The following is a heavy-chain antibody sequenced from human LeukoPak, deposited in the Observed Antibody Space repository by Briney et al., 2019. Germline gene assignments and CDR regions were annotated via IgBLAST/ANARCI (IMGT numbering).Heavy chain of an antibody. D-gene: IGHD2-15*01. V-gene: IGHV5-51*01. Sequence: GESLKISCRGSGYSFTSYWFGWVRQMPGKGLEWLGVLFPGGSGPRNSPSVQGQVTISADKSISTAYLQGSRLEASDTAMYYCARRGGYCSGGSCELDYWGQGTLVTVSS. CDR2: LFPGGSGP. CDR1: GYSFTSYW. J-gene: IGHJ4*02. CDR3: ARRGGYCSGGSCELDY.